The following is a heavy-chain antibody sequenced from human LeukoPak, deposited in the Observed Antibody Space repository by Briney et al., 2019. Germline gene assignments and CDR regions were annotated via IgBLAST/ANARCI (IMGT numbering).Heavy chain of an antibody. CDR3: AKDRVLWYDSSGYYSPDF. CDR2: IRYDGSNK. D-gene: IGHD3-22*01. CDR1: GFMLSTYG. V-gene: IGHV3-30*02. Sequence: PGGSLRLSCAASGFMLSTYGMHWVRQAPGKGLEWVAFIRYDGSNKFYADSVKGRFTISRDTSKNTVYLQMNSLRPEDTALYHCAKDRVLWYDSSGYYSPDFWGQGTLVTVSS. J-gene: IGHJ4*02.